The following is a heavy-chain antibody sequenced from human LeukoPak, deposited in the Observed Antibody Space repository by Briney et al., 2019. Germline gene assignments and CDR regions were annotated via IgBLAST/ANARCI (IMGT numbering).Heavy chain of an antibody. V-gene: IGHV4-30-4*01. Sequence: SQTLSLTCTVSGGSVSNIDYYWTWIRQTPGKGLEWIGYINYSGNTYYNPSLKSRVTISVDTSKNQFSLKLSSVTAADTAVYYCATGLTYWGQGTLVTVSS. CDR2: INYSGNT. D-gene: IGHD3/OR15-3a*01. CDR3: ATGLTY. J-gene: IGHJ4*02. CDR1: GGSVSNIDYY.